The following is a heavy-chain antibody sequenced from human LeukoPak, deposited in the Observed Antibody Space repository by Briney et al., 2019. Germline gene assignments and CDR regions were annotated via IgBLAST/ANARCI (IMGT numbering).Heavy chain of an antibody. V-gene: IGHV3-23*01. CDR2: IGVSGDQT. D-gene: IGHD2-2*01. CDR3: AKERNARGALDY. J-gene: IGHJ4*02. CDR1: GFTFSNYV. Sequence: PGGSLRLSCAASGFTFSNYVMSWVRQAPGKGLEWVSAIGVSGDQTFYADSVKGRFTISRDNSKNTLSLAMNNLRAEDTAVYYCAKERNARGALDYWGRGTLVTVSS.